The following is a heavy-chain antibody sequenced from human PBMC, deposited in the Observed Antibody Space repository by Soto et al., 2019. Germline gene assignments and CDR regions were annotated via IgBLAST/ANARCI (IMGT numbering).Heavy chain of an antibody. Sequence: GGSLRLSCAASGFTFSTYAMSWVRQAPGKGLEWVSAISGSGSSTYYADSVKGRFTISRDNSKNTLYLQMNSLRGEDTAVYYCAKDQSLGFWGAYYGYWGQGTLVTVSS. CDR3: AKDQSLGFWGAYYGY. D-gene: IGHD3-3*01. V-gene: IGHV3-23*01. CDR2: ISGSGSST. CDR1: GFTFSTYA. J-gene: IGHJ4*02.